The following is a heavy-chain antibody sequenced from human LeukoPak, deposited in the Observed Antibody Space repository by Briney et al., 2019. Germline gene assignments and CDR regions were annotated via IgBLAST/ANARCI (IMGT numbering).Heavy chain of an antibody. D-gene: IGHD6-19*01. Sequence: GESLQISCKGSGYSFTSYWIGWVRQLPGKGLEWMGIIYPGDSDTRYSPSFQGQVTISADKSISTAYLQWSSLMASDTAMYYCATMYSSGWFQHWGQGTLVTVSS. J-gene: IGHJ1*01. CDR1: GYSFTSYW. CDR3: ATMYSSGWFQH. V-gene: IGHV5-51*01. CDR2: IYPGDSDT.